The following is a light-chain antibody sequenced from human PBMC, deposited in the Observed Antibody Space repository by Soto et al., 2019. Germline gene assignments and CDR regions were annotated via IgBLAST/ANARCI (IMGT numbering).Light chain of an antibody. V-gene: IGKV3-15*01. CDR1: QSVSSN. CDR2: GAS. Sequence: EIVMTQSPATLSVSPGERATLSCRASQSVSSNLAWYQQEPGQAPRLLIYGASTRATGIPARFSGSGSGTEFTLTISSLQSEDFAVYYCQQYRTFGQGTRVDIK. CDR3: QQYRT. J-gene: IGKJ1*01.